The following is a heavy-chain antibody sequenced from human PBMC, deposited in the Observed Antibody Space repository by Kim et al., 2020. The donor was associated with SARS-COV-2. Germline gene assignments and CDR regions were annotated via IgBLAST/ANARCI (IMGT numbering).Heavy chain of an antibody. J-gene: IGHJ6*02. CDR1: GFTFSSYG. D-gene: IGHD5-12*01. V-gene: IGHV3-33*01. CDR2: IWYDGSNK. CDR3: ARDMPHSGYDLGLRGPYYGMDV. Sequence: GGSLRLSCAASGFTFSSYGMHWVRQAPGKGLEWVAVIWYDGSNKYYADSVKGRFTISRDNSKNTLYLQMNSLRAEDTAVYYCARDMPHSGYDLGLRGPYYGMDVWGQGTTVTVSS.